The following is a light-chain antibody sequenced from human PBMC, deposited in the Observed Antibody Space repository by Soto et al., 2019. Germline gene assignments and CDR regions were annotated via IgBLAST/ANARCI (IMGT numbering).Light chain of an antibody. J-gene: IGKJ4*01. V-gene: IGKV3-20*01. CDR2: AAS. CDR3: QQYGSSPGVT. CDR1: QSFRSSY. Sequence: EIVLTQSPGTLSLSPGERATLSCRASQSFRSSYLAWYQQRPGQAPRLLIYAASSRATGIPDRFSGSGSGTDFTLTISRLEPEDYAVYYCQQYGSSPGVTFGGGNK.